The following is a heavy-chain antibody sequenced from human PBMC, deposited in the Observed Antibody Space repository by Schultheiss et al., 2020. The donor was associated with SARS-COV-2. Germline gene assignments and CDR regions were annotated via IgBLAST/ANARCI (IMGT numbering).Heavy chain of an antibody. D-gene: IGHD4-11*01. Sequence: ASVKVSCKVSGYTLTELSMHWVRQAPGEGLEWMGWISAYNGNTNYAQKLQGRVTMTTDTSTSTAYMELRSLRSDDTAVYYCTTGPTGTLDYWGQGTLVTVSS. CDR1: GYTLTELS. CDR2: ISAYNGNT. J-gene: IGHJ4*02. CDR3: TTGPTGTLDY. V-gene: IGHV1-18*01.